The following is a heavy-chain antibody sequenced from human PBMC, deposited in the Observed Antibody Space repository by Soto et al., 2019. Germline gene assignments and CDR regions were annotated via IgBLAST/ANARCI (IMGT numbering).Heavy chain of an antibody. Sequence: SETLSLTCTVSGGSISSYYWSWIRQPPGKGLESIGYIYYSGSTNYNPSLKSRVTISVDTSKNQFSLKLSSVTAADTAVYYCARVHSTAFDPWGQGTLVTVSS. CDR3: ARVHSTAFDP. D-gene: IGHD6-13*01. CDR1: GGSISSYY. CDR2: IYYSGST. V-gene: IGHV4-59*01. J-gene: IGHJ5*02.